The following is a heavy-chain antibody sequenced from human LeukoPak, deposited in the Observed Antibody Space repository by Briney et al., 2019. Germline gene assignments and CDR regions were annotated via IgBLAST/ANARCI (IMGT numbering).Heavy chain of an antibody. CDR2: IKSKTDGGTR. J-gene: IGHJ4*02. D-gene: IGHD3-16*02. CDR1: EFTFINAW. V-gene: IGHV3-15*01. Sequence: PGGSLRLSCAASEFTFINAWMTWVRQAPGKGLEWVGRIKSKTDGGTRDYAAPVKGRFTISRDDSKNTLYLQMNSLKTEDTAVYYCTTPCYVCGSYPEYGGQGTLVTVSS. CDR3: TTPCYVCGSYPEY.